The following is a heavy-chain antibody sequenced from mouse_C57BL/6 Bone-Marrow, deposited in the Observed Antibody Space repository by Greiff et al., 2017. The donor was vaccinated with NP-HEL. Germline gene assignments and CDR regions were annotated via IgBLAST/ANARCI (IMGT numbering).Heavy chain of an antibody. D-gene: IGHD3-2*02. Sequence: VQLKESGPELVKPGASVKISCKASGYSFTDYNMNWVKQSNGKSLEWIGVINPNYGTTSYNQKFKGKATLTVDQSSSTAYMQLNSLTSEDSAVYYCARYQLRLRYYAMDYWGQGTSVTVSS. CDR1: GYSFTDYN. J-gene: IGHJ4*01. CDR3: ARYQLRLRYYAMDY. CDR2: INPNYGTT. V-gene: IGHV1-39*01.